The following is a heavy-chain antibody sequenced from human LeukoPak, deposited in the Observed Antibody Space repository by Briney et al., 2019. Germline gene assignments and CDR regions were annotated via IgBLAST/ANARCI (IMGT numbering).Heavy chain of an antibody. J-gene: IGHJ4*02. CDR3: AKGTVRYELSGYSN. CDR1: GFTFSSYE. CDR2: ISSSGSTI. Sequence: GGSLRLSCAASGFTFSSYEMNWVRQAPGKGLEWVSYISSSGSTIYYADSVKGRFTISRDNAKNSLYLQMNSLRAEDTAVYYCAKGTVRYELSGYSNWGQGTLVTVSS. D-gene: IGHD3-3*01. V-gene: IGHV3-48*03.